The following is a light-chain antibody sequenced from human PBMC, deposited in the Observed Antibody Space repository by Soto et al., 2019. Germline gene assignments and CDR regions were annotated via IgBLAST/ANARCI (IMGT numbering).Light chain of an antibody. CDR2: DVT. CDR1: SSDVVGYNF. J-gene: IGLJ2*01. Sequence: QSVLTQPRSVSGSPGQSVTISCTGTSSDVVGYNFVSWYQQHPGKAPKVMIYDVTKRPSGVPDRFSGSKSGNTASLTVAGLQTDDEADYFCSSYAGINNLVFGGGTKVTVL. CDR3: SSYAGINNLV. V-gene: IGLV2-11*01.